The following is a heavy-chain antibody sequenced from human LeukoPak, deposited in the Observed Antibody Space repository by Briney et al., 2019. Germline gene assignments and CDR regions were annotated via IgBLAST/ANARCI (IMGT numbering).Heavy chain of an antibody. D-gene: IGHD3-22*01. CDR2: IYYSGST. CDR1: GGSISSGDYY. J-gene: IGHJ5*02. V-gene: IGHV4-30-4*08. CDR3: ARAPGLLPYNWFDP. Sequence: SETLSLTCTVSGGSISSGDYYWSWIRQPPGKGLEWIGYIYYSGSTYYNPSPKSRVTISVDTSKNQFSLKLSSVTAADTAVYYCARAPGLLPYNWFDPWGQGTLVTVSS.